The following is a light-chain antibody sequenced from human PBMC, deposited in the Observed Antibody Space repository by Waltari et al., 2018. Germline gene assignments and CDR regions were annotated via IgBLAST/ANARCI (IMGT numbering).Light chain of an antibody. CDR3: QQYYASPGT. J-gene: IGKJ1*01. CDR1: QTVLHSSNNKNY. V-gene: IGKV4-1*01. CDR2: WAS. Sequence: DIVMTQSPDSLAVSLGERATINCKSSQTVLHSSNNKNYLSWYQQKPRQPPKLLIYWASTRQSGVPDRFSGSGSGTDFTLTISSLQAEDVAVYYCQQYYASPGTFGQGTKVEI.